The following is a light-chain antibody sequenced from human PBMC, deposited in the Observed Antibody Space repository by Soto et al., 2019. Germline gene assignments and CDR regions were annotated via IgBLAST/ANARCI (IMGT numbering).Light chain of an antibody. CDR1: QSVSSY. Sequence: EIVLTQSPATLSLSPGERATLSCRASQSVSSYLAWYQQKPGQAPRLLIYDTSKRATGIPARFSGSGSGTDFTLTISSLEPEDFAVYYCQQHTNWPRSFTFGPGTKVDIK. CDR3: QQHTNWPRSFT. V-gene: IGKV3-11*01. J-gene: IGKJ3*01. CDR2: DTS.